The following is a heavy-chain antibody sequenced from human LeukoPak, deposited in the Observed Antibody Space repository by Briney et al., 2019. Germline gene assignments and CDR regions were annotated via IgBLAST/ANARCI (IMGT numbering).Heavy chain of an antibody. Sequence: PGGSLRLSCAASGFTFSNYGMNWVRQAPGKGLEWVSSFSASGGTTYYADSVKGRFTISRDNSKNTLSVQMNSLRAEDTAVYYCAEANYSGSYYFDSWGQGTLVTVSS. CDR2: FSASGGTT. CDR1: GFTFSNYG. D-gene: IGHD1-26*01. J-gene: IGHJ4*02. CDR3: AEANYSGSYYFDS. V-gene: IGHV3-23*01.